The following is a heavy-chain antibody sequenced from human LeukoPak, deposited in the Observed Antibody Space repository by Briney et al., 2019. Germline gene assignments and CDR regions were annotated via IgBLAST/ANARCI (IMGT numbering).Heavy chain of an antibody. D-gene: IGHD6-19*01. CDR1: GFTLGDYA. Sequence: GGSLRLSCTASGFTLGDYAMSWVRQAPGKGVEWVGFFKSKAYGRTTEYAASVKSRFTILRDDSKATDYLQMNRLNTEDTAEYYCTRVGSSGWYGGHHLDYWGQGTLVSVST. J-gene: IGHJ4*02. V-gene: IGHV3-49*04. CDR3: TRVGSSGWYGGHHLDY. CDR2: FKSKAYGRTT.